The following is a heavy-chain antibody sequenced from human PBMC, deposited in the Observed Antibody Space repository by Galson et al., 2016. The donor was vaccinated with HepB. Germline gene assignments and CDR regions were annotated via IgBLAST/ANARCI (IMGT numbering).Heavy chain of an antibody. CDR3: AKNPIYYYDSSDYFEY. CDR1: GFTFSSYA. Sequence: SLRLSCAASGFTFSSYAMTWVRQAPGKGQEWVSALSGAGGSTYYAGSVRGRFTISRDNSKNTLYLQMNSLRTEDTAVYYCAKNPIYYYDSSDYFEYWGQGSLVTVSS. D-gene: IGHD3-22*01. V-gene: IGHV3-23*01. CDR2: LSGAGGST. J-gene: IGHJ4*02.